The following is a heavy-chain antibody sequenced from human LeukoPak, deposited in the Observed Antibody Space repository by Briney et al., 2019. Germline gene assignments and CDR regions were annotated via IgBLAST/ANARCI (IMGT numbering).Heavy chain of an antibody. CDR1: GGSLSTYY. CDR2: INHSRRT. CDR3: SRGGGRMRIYGKKWFDP. J-gene: IGHJ5*02. Sequence: SETPSLTCAVYGGSLSTYYWSWIRQPPGKGLEWIGEINHSRRTNNNPSLKSRVTISADMSKSQISLKLTSVTAAGMAVYYCSRGGGRMRIYGKKWFDPWGQGTLVTVSS. V-gene: IGHV4-34*01. D-gene: IGHD3-16*01.